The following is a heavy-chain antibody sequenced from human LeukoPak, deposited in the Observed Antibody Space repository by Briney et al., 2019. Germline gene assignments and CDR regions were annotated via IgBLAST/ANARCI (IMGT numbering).Heavy chain of an antibody. CDR3: ASGTQSYYYGSGSYRY. CDR2: IIPIFGTA. CDR1: GGTFSSYA. Sequence: SVKVSCKASGGTFSSYAISWVRQAPGQGLEWMGGIIPIFGTAIYAQKFQGRVTITADESTSTAYMELSSLRSEDTAVYYCASGTQSYYYGSGSYRYWGQGTLVTVSS. D-gene: IGHD3-10*01. J-gene: IGHJ4*02. V-gene: IGHV1-69*13.